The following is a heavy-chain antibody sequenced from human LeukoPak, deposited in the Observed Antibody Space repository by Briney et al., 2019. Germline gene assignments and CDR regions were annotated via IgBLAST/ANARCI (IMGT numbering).Heavy chain of an antibody. CDR1: GFTFSSYS. V-gene: IGHV3-48*01. CDR3: ARGERYSSRWYGAFDI. Sequence: GGSLRLSCAASGFTFSSYSMNWVRQAPGKGLVWLSYISSSSGTIYYADSVKGRFTISRDNAKNSLYLQMNSLRAEDTAVYYCARGERYSSRWYGAFDIWGQGTMVTVSS. J-gene: IGHJ3*02. D-gene: IGHD6-13*01. CDR2: ISSSSGTI.